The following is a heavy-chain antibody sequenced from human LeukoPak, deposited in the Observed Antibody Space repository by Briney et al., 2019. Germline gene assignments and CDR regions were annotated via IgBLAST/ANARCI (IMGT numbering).Heavy chain of an antibody. J-gene: IGHJ5*02. V-gene: IGHV4-34*01. CDR2: INHSGST. D-gene: IGHD2-2*01. Sequence: SETLSLTCAVYGGSFSGYYWSWIRQPPGKGLEWMGEINHSGSTNYNPSLKSRVTISVDTSKNQFSLKLSSVTAADTAVYYCARKRGYCSSTSCKGDNWFDPWGQGTLVTVSS. CDR3: ARKRGYCSSTSCKGDNWFDP. CDR1: GGSFSGYY.